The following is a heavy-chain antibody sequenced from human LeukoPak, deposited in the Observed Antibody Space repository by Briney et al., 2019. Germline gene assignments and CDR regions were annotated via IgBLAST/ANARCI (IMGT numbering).Heavy chain of an antibody. Sequence: SETLSLTCTVSGGSISSYYWSWLRQPPGKGLEWIGYIYYSGSTNYNPSLKSRVTISVDTSKNQFSLKLSSVTAADTAVYYCARVDQQLAHDYWGQGTLVTVSS. CDR1: GGSISSYY. V-gene: IGHV4-59*01. CDR3: ARVDQQLAHDY. CDR2: IYYSGST. D-gene: IGHD6-13*01. J-gene: IGHJ4*02.